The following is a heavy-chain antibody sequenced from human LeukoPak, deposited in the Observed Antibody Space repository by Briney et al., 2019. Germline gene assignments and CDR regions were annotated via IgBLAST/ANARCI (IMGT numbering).Heavy chain of an antibody. D-gene: IGHD3-10*01. V-gene: IGHV3-64*04. CDR3: TKDRGVRGVRKQYYYPMDV. CDR2: ISSNGGST. CDR1: GFTFSSYL. Sequence: GGSLRLSCLASGFTFSSYLMHWVRQAPGKGLEYVSAISSNGGSTKYADSVKGRFTISRDSSQNSLFLQMNSLRVEDTAVYYCTKDRGVRGVRKQYYYPMDVWGNGTTVIVSS. J-gene: IGHJ6*04.